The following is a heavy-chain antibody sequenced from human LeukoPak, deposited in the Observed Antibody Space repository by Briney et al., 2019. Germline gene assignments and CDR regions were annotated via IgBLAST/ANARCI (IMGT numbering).Heavy chain of an antibody. CDR2: IYHGGST. Sequence: SETLSLTCAVSGGSISSGGYSWSWIRQPPGKGLEWIGYIYHGGSTYYNPSLKSRVTISVDRSKNQFSLKLSSVTAADTAVYYCARSYSGYDSGPGGFDYWGQGTLVTASS. J-gene: IGHJ4*02. V-gene: IGHV4-30-2*01. D-gene: IGHD5-12*01. CDR3: ARSYSGYDSGPGGFDY. CDR1: GGSISSGGYS.